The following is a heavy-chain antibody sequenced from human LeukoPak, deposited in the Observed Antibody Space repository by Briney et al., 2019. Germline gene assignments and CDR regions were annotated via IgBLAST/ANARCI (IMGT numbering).Heavy chain of an antibody. CDR2: ISAYNGNT. V-gene: IGHV1-18*01. D-gene: IGHD2-15*01. CDR1: GYTFTSYG. Sequence: ASVKVSCKASGYTFTSYGISWVRQAPGQGLEWMGWISAYNGNTNYAQKLQGRVTMTTDTSTSTAYMELRSLRSDDTAVYYCARVRINCSGGSCYSCDYWGQGTLVTVSS. J-gene: IGHJ4*02. CDR3: ARVRINCSGGSCYSCDY.